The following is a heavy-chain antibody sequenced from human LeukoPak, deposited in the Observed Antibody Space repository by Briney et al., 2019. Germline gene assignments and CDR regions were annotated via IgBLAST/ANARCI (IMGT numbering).Heavy chain of an antibody. Sequence: SETLSLTCTVSGGSISSGSYYWSWIRQPAGKGLEWIGRIYTSGSTNYNPSLKSRVTISVDTSKNQFSLKLSPVTAADTAVYYCARDIRYYGSGSYSWFDPWGQGTLVTVSS. CDR1: GGSISSGSYY. CDR3: ARDIRYYGSGSYSWFDP. D-gene: IGHD3-10*01. V-gene: IGHV4-61*02. J-gene: IGHJ5*02. CDR2: IYTSGST.